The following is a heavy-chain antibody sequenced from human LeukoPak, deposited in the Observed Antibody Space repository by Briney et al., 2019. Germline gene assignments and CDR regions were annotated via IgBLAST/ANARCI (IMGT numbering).Heavy chain of an antibody. CDR1: GYTFTSYD. CDR3: ARGPSYYDFWRGYRYYGMDV. D-gene: IGHD3-3*01. J-gene: IGHJ6*02. Sequence: ASVKVSCKASGYTFTSYDINWARQATGQGLEWMGWLNPNSGNTGYAQKFQGRVTMTRNTSISTAYMELSSLRSEDTAVYYCARGPSYYDFWRGYRYYGMDVWGQGTTVTVSS. CDR2: LNPNSGNT. V-gene: IGHV1-8*01.